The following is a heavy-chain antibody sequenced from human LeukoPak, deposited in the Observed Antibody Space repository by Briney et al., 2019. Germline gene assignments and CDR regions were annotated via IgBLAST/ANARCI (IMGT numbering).Heavy chain of an antibody. CDR3: ASSTYSGSHWDAFDI. CDR1: GFTFSSYW. Sequence: GGSLRLSCAASGFTFSSYWMHWVRQAPGKGLVWVSRIDSYWSSTSFADSVKGRFTISRDNAKNTLYLQMNSLSAEDTAVYYCASSTYSGSHWDAFDIWGQGTMVTVSS. D-gene: IGHD1-26*01. J-gene: IGHJ3*02. CDR2: IDSYWSST. V-gene: IGHV3-74*01.